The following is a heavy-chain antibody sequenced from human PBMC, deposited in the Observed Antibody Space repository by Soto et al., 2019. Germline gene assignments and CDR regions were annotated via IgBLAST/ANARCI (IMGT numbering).Heavy chain of an antibody. V-gene: IGHV4-61*01. CDR3: EREDRRSNWFDT. CDR2: IYYSGST. J-gene: IGHJ5*02. Sequence: SETLSLTCTVSGGSVSSGSYYWSWIRQPPGKGLEWIGYIYYSGSTNYNPSLKSRVTISVDTSKNQFSLKLSSVTAADTAVYYCEREDRRSNWFDTWGQGTLVTVSS. CDR1: GGSVSSGSYY.